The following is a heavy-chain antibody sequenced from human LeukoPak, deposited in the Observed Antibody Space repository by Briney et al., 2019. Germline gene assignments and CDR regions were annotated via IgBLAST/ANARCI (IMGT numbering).Heavy chain of an antibody. D-gene: IGHD2-2*01. Sequence: SVKVCCKASGGTFSSYAISWVRQAPGQGLEWMGGIIPIFGTANYAQKFQGRVTITTDESTSTAYMELSSLRSEDTAVHYCARAPLPQSVYCSSTSCPVWFDPWGQGTLVTVSS. J-gene: IGHJ5*02. V-gene: IGHV1-69*05. CDR3: ARAPLPQSVYCSSTSCPVWFDP. CDR1: GGTFSSYA. CDR2: IIPIFGTA.